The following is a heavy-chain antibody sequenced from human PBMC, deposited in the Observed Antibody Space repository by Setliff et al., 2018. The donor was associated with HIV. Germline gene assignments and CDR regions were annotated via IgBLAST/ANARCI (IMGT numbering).Heavy chain of an antibody. J-gene: IGHJ3*02. CDR2: ISSSGSPI. V-gene: IGHV3-11*04. CDR3: ARVDLKDSSSWYSFDAFDI. CDR1: GFTFSDYY. D-gene: IGHD6-13*01. Sequence: PGGSLRLSCAASGFTFSDYYMNWIRQAPGKGLEWVSYISSSGSPIYYADSVKGRFTISRDNAKNSLYLQMNSLRVEDTAVYYCARVDLKDSSSWYSFDAFDIWGQGTKVTVS.